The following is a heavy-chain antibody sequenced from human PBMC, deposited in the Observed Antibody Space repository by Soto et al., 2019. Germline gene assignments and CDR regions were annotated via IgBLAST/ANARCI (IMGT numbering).Heavy chain of an antibody. V-gene: IGHV1-69*06. CDR2: IIPIFGTA. CDR3: ARDRADCSGGSCYYYFDY. J-gene: IGHJ4*02. Sequence: SVKVSCKASGGTFSSYAISWVRQAPGQGLEWMGGIIPIFGTANYAQKFQGRVTITADKSTSTAYMELSSLRSEDTAVYYCARDRADCSGGSCYYYFDYWGQGTLVTVSS. CDR1: GGTFSSYA. D-gene: IGHD2-15*01.